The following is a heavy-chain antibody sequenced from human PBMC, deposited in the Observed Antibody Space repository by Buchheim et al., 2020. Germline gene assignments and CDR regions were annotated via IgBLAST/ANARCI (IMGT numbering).Heavy chain of an antibody. CDR3: ASLVVVAAVDY. CDR1: GFTFSSYG. Sequence: QVQLVESGGGVVQPGRSLRLSCAASGFTFSSYGMHWVRQAPGKGLEWVAVISYDGSNKYYADSVKGRFTISRDNSKNTLYLQMNSLRAEDTAVYYCASLVVVAAVDYWGQGTL. J-gene: IGHJ4*02. V-gene: IGHV3-30*03. CDR2: ISYDGSNK. D-gene: IGHD2-15*01.